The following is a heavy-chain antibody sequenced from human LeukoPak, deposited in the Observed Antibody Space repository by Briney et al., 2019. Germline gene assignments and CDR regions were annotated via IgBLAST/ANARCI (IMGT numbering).Heavy chain of an antibody. CDR1: GYTFDSYY. CDR2: INPSGGST. J-gene: IGHJ4*02. V-gene: IGHV1-46*02. CDR3: ARLSSGPRAPPDY. Sequence: SVKDTCRASGYTFDSYYIHWVRQAPGQGLEWMGIINPSGGSTRYPQKFQDRVTMTRDTSTSTVYMELSSLRSEDTAVYYCARLSSGPRAPPDYWGQRTLVTVSS. D-gene: IGHD3-22*01.